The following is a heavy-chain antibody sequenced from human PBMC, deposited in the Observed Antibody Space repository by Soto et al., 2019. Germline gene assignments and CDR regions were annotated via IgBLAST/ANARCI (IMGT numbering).Heavy chain of an antibody. CDR2: ISASGRNT. D-gene: IGHD1-26*01. J-gene: IGHJ4*02. CDR3: EEGGAWSFKLEY. V-gene: IGHV3-23*01. Sequence: GGSLRLSCAASGFTFSSYAMSWVRQAPGKGLEWVSGISASGRNTYYPDSVKGRFTTSRDNSKNTLYLQMNNLRVEDTAVYYCEEGGAWSFKLEYWGLGTLVTVSS. CDR1: GFTFSSYA.